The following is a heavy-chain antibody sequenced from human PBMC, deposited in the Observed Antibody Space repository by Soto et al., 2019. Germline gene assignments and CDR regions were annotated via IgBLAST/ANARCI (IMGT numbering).Heavy chain of an antibody. D-gene: IGHD5-12*01. CDR3: VRHAQWIIRAY. CDR2: IHNSGST. CDR1: GDSISNAAYY. V-gene: IGHV4-39*01. Sequence: PSETLSLTCTVSGDSISNAAYYWGWIRQPPGKGLEWIGSIHNSGSTYFNPSLKSRVTISVDTSKNQFSLKLSSVTAADTAVYYCVRHAQWIIRAYWGQGSLVTVSS. J-gene: IGHJ4*02.